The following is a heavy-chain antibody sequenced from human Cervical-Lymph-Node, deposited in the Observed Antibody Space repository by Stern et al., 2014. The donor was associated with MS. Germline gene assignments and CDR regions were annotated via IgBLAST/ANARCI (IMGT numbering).Heavy chain of an antibody. J-gene: IGHJ4*02. Sequence: VQLVESGGSVVQPGRSLRLSCAASGFNFRRYGMHWVSPAPGKGLDWETVFSYDGNHKYYAASVKGRFTISRDNSKNTLHLQMNSVTPDDTAIYYCARDYEDTSMLFDHWGQGTLVTVSS. CDR2: FSYDGNHK. CDR3: ARDYEDTSMLFDH. D-gene: IGHD2-8*01. V-gene: IGHV3-30*03. CDR1: GFNFRRYG.